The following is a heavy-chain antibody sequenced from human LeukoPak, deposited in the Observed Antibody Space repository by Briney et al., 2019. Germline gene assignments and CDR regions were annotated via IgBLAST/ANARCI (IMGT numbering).Heavy chain of an antibody. CDR2: IKEDGRET. J-gene: IGHJ4*02. Sequence: GGSLRLSCAASGFTFSSYWMSWVRQPPGKGPEWVANIKEDGRETYYVDSMKGRFTISRDNAKNSLYLQVNSLRVEDTAVYYCVVAARRAYWGQGTLVTVSS. D-gene: IGHD6-6*01. V-gene: IGHV3-7*01. CDR3: VVAARRAY. CDR1: GFTFSSYW.